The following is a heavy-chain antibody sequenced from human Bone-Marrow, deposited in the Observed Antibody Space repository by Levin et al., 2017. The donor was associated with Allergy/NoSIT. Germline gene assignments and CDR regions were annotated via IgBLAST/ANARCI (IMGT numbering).Heavy chain of an antibody. J-gene: IGHJ4*02. CDR2: IWYDGSNK. V-gene: IGHV3-33*01. CDR1: GFTFSSYG. CDR3: AVPAFNSGGDY. Sequence: GGSLRLSCAASGFTFSSYGMHWVRQAPGKGLEWVAVIWYDGSNKYYADSVKGRFTISRDNSKNTLYLQMNSLRAEDTAVYYCAVPAFNSGGDYWGQGTLVTVSS. D-gene: IGHD3-10*01.